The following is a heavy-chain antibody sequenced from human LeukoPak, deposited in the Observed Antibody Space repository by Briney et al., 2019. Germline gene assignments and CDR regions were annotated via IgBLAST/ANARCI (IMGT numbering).Heavy chain of an antibody. CDR2: INHSGSA. J-gene: IGHJ5*02. CDR1: GGSFSGYY. CDR3: ARGRARITMVRGVIWFDP. D-gene: IGHD3-10*01. V-gene: IGHV4-34*01. Sequence: PSETLSLTCAVYGGSFSGYYWSWIRQPPGKGLEWIGEINHSGSANYNPSLKSRVTISVDTSKNQFSLKLSSVTAADTAVYYCARGRARITMVRGVIWFDPWGQGTLVTVSS.